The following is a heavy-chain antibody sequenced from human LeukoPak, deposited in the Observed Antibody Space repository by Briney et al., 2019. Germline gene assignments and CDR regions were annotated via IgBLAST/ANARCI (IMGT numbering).Heavy chain of an antibody. CDR2: IYYSGTT. CDR1: GASMSSGTYY. V-gene: IGHV4-31*03. Sequence: SETLSLTCTVSGASMSSGTYYWGWIRQHPGKGLEWIGYIYYSGTTYYNPSLKSRVTISLDTSKNQFSLKLTSVTAADTAVYYRARDFHFDYWGPGTLVTVSS. CDR3: ARDFHFDY. J-gene: IGHJ4*02.